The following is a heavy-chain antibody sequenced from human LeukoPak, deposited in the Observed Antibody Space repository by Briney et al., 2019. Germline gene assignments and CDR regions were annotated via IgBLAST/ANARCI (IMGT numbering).Heavy chain of an antibody. CDR3: ARSGAVAGTWFDP. Sequence: SETLSLTCTVSGGSISSYYWSWIRQPPGKGLEWIGYIYYSGSTNYNPSLKSRVTISVDTSKNQFSLKLSSVTAADTAVYYCARSGAVAGTWFDPWGQGTLVTVSS. V-gene: IGHV4-59*01. CDR1: GGSISSYY. J-gene: IGHJ5*02. D-gene: IGHD6-19*01. CDR2: IYYSGST.